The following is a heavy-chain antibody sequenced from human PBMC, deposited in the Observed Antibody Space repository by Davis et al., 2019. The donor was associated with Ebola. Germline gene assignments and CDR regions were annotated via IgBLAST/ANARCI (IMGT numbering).Heavy chain of an antibody. V-gene: IGHV1-3*01. Sequence: ASVKVSCKASGYTFTSYAMHWVRQAPGQRLEWMGWINAGSGNTKYSQKFQGRVTITRDTSASTAYMELSSLRSEDTAVYYCARAQFPTTSDHWGQGTLVTVSS. CDR3: ARAQFPTTSDH. D-gene: IGHD1-1*01. J-gene: IGHJ4*02. CDR1: GYTFTSYA. CDR2: INAGSGNT.